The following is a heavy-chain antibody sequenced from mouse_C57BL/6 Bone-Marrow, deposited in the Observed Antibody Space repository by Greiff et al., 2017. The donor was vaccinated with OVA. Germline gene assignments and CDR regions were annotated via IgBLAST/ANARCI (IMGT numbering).Heavy chain of an antibody. V-gene: IGHV1-81*01. Sequence: VKLQESGAELARPGASVKLSCKASGYTFTSYGISWVKQRTGQGLEWIGEIYPRSGNTYYNEKFKGKATLTADKSSSTAYMELRSLTSEDSAVYFCARRYYCSFAYWGQGTLVTVSA. J-gene: IGHJ3*01. D-gene: IGHD1-1*01. CDR3: ARRYYCSFAY. CDR1: GYTFTSYG. CDR2: IYPRSGNT.